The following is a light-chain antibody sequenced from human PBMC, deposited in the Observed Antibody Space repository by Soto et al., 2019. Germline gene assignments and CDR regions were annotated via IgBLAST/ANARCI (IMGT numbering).Light chain of an antibody. J-gene: IGKJ1*01. CDR2: AAS. CDR1: QGISNY. Sequence: DIQMTQSPSSLSASVGDRVTITCRASQGISNYLAWYQQKPGKVPQLLIYAASTLQSGVPSRFRGSGSGTDFTLTISSLHPEDVATYYCPKYNSAPGTFGQGTKVEIK. V-gene: IGKV1-27*01. CDR3: PKYNSAPGT.